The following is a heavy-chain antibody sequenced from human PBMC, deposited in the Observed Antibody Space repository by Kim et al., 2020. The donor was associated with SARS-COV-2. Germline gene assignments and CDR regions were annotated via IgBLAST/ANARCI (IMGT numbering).Heavy chain of an antibody. Sequence: SETLSLTCTVSGGSISSGDYYWSWIRQPPGKGLEWIGYIYYSGSTYYNSSHKSRVTISVDTSKNQSSLMLSSVTAADTAVYYCARTKRITIFGVVQWFDPWGQGTLVTVSS. CDR2: IYYSGST. CDR3: ARTKRITIFGVVQWFDP. D-gene: IGHD3-3*01. J-gene: IGHJ5*01. V-gene: IGHV4-30-4*01. CDR1: GGSISSGDYY.